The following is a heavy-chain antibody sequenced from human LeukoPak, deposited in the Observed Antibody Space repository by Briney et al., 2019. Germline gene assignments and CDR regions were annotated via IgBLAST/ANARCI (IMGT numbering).Heavy chain of an antibody. Sequence: GGSLRLSCAASGFTFSSYAMHWVRQAPGKGLEWVAVISYDGSNKYYADSVKGRFTISRDNSKNTLYMQMNSLRAEDTAVYYCAIGLAAAGRFDYWGQGTLVTVSS. D-gene: IGHD6-13*01. CDR3: AIGLAAAGRFDY. V-gene: IGHV3-30*04. CDR2: ISYDGSNK. J-gene: IGHJ4*02. CDR1: GFTFSSYA.